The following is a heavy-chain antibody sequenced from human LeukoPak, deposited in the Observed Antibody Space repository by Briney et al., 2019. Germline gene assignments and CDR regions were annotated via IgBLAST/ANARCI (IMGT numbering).Heavy chain of an antibody. CDR3: ARDRLGLPYDY. Sequence: ASVKVSCKASGYTFTSYDINWVRQATGQGLEWMGWINPNSDGTNYAQKFQGRVTMTRDTSINTAYMELSRLRSDDTAVYFCARDRLGLPYDYWGQGTLVTVSS. CDR2: INPNSDGT. J-gene: IGHJ4*02. D-gene: IGHD1-7*01. V-gene: IGHV1-2*02. CDR1: GYTFTSYD.